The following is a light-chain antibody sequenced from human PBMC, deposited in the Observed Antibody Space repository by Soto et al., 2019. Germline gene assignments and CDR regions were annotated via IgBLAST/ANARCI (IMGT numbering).Light chain of an antibody. J-gene: IGKJ3*01. CDR2: GAS. CDR1: QSVTNNF. V-gene: IGKV3-20*01. CDR3: QQYGTPLFT. Sequence: IVLTQSPGTLSLSPGERATLSCGASQSVTNNFLAWYQQQPGQAPRLLICGASSRATGVPDRFSGSGSGTDFTRTISIREPGDFAVYYGQQYGTPLFTCGPGTKVDIK.